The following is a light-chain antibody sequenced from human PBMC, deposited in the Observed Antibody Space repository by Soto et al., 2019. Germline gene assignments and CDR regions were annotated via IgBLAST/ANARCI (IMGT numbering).Light chain of an antibody. V-gene: IGKV3-15*01. Sequence: EIVMTQSPATLSVSPGERATLSCRASQSVSSNLAWYQQKPGQAPRLLIYGAATRAPGIPARFSGSGSGTEFTLTISSLQSEDFAVYYCQQYNNWLFGGGTKVEIK. J-gene: IGKJ4*01. CDR2: GAA. CDR1: QSVSSN. CDR3: QQYNNWL.